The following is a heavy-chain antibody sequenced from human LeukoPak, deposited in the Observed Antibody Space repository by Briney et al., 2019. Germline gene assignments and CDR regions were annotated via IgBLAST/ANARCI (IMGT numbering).Heavy chain of an antibody. J-gene: IGHJ4*02. CDR2: INDSGGT. Sequence: SETLSLTCDVTGASFSGFYWSWIRQPPGKGLEWIGEINDSGGTNYNPSLQSRVTLSVDRSNTRFCLKVRSVTAADTAVYYCATNWGSSGWFVPYWGQGTLVTVSS. V-gene: IGHV4-34*01. CDR3: ATNWGSSGWFVPY. CDR1: GASFSGFY. D-gene: IGHD6-19*01.